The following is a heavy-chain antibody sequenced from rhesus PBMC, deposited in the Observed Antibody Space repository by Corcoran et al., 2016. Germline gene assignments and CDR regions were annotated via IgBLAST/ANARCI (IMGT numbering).Heavy chain of an antibody. CDR2: IYGRGRST. V-gene: IGHV4-169*01. D-gene: IGHD3-34*01. CDR3: ARVLGWVLFY. CDR1: GGSISSSY. J-gene: IGHJ4*01. Sequence: QLQLQESGPGLVKPSETLSVTCAVPGGSISSSYWSWIRPAPGKGLEWVGDIYGRGRSTNYNPSLKSRVTLSVDTSKNQLSLKLSSVTTADTAVYYCARVLGWVLFYWGQGVLVTVSS.